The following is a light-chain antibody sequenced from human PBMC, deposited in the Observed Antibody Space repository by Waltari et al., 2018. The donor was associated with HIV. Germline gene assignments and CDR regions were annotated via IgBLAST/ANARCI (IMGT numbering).Light chain of an antibody. CDR1: QSVSRN. CDR3: QQYNNWPPYT. CDR2: GAS. Sequence: EIVMTQSPATLSVSPGVRAIFSCRASQSVSRNLAWYQQKPGQAPRLLIYGASTRATGIPARFSGSGSGTEFTLTISSLQSGDFAVYYCQQYNNWPPYTFGQGTKLEIK. J-gene: IGKJ2*01. V-gene: IGKV3-15*01.